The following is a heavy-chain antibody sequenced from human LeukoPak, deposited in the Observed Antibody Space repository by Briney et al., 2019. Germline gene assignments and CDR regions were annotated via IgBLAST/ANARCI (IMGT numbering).Heavy chain of an antibody. CDR2: IYSSGST. Sequence: SETLSLTCIVSGGSISNYYWTWIRQPPGKGLEWIGYIYSSGSTTYNPSLKSGVAISVDTSENQFSLKLSSVTAADTAVYYCARHRVATTFFDFWGQGSLVTVSS. V-gene: IGHV4-59*08. J-gene: IGHJ4*02. D-gene: IGHD5-12*01. CDR1: GGSISNYY. CDR3: ARHRVATTFFDF.